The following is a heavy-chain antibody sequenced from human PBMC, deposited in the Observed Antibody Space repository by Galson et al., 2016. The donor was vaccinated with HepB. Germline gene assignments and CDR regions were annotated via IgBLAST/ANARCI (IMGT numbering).Heavy chain of an antibody. J-gene: IGHJ4*02. D-gene: IGHD3-22*01. CDR2: IYHTGVT. Sequence: LSLTCSVSGASTISGDYYWNWVRQHPGKGLESIGYIYHTGVTFYNPSLRSRVSMSVDTSKKQFSLKLSSVTAADTAVYYCARGTHSSRWYFIDYWGQGIVVTVSS. CDR3: ARGTHSSRWYFIDY. V-gene: IGHV4-31*03. CDR1: GASTISGDYY.